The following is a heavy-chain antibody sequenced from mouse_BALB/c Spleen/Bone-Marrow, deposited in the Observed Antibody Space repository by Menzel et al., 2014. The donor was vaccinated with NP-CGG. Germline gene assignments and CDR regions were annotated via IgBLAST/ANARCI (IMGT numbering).Heavy chain of an antibody. CDR3: ARYDYYGSSFFDY. Sequence: VHVKQSGPELVKPGASVKISCKASGYSFTGYYMHWVKQSHVKSLEWIGRINPYNGATSYNQSFKDKASLTVDKSSSTAYMELHSLTSEDSAVYYCARYDYYGSSFFDYWGQGTTLTVSS. V-gene: IGHV1-31*01. CDR1: GYSFTGYY. CDR2: INPYNGAT. J-gene: IGHJ2*01. D-gene: IGHD1-1*01.